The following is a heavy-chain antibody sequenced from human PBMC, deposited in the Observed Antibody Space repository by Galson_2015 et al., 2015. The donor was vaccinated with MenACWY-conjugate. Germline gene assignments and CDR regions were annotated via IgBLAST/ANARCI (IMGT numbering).Heavy chain of an antibody. D-gene: IGHD3-22*01. Sequence: SLRLSCAASGFTFSSYDMNRVRQAPGKGLEWVSYISSSGNTIYYADSVKGRFTISRDNAKNSLYLQMNSLRAEDTAVYYCARGVYDSSGYYVPWGQGTLVTVSS. CDR1: GFTFSSYD. CDR3: ARGVYDSSGYYVP. V-gene: IGHV3-48*03. J-gene: IGHJ1*01. CDR2: ISSSGNTI.